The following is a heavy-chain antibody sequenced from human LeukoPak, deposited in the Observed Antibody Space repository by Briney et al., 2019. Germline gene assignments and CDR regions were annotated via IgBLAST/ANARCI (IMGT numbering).Heavy chain of an antibody. CDR3: ARQKGYCSGDICYGWFDP. Sequence: SETLSLTCTVSGGSISSYYWSWIRQPPGKGPEWIGYIYNSGSTKYNPSLKSRVTISVDTSKNQFSLKLSSVTAADTAVYYCARQKGYCSGDICYGWFDPWGQGTLVTVSS. CDR1: GGSISSYY. CDR2: IYNSGST. V-gene: IGHV4-59*08. J-gene: IGHJ5*02. D-gene: IGHD2-15*01.